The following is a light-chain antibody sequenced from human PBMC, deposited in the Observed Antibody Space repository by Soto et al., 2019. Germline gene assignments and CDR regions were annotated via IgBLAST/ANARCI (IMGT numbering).Light chain of an antibody. CDR2: GAS. Sequence: EIVLTQSPGTLSLSPGEMSTLSCRASQRVSSSYLAWYQQKPGQAPRLLIYGASSRATGIPDRFSGSGSATDFTLTISRLEPEDFAVYYCQQYGSSLPWTFGQGTKVDI. CDR3: QQYGSSLPWT. V-gene: IGKV3-20*01. CDR1: QRVSSSY. J-gene: IGKJ1*01.